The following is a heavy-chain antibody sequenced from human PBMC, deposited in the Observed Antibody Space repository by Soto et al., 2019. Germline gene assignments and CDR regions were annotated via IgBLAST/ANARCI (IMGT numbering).Heavy chain of an antibody. D-gene: IGHD6-19*01. V-gene: IGHV3-21*01. CDR1: GFTFSSYS. CDR2: ISSSSSYI. J-gene: IGHJ4*02. CDR3: ARGGSGWSIDY. Sequence: GGSLRLSCAASGFTFSSYSMNWVRQAPGKGLEGVSSISSSSSYIYYADSVKGRFTISRDNAKNSLYLQMNSLRAEDTAVYYCARGGSGWSIDYWGQGTLVTVSS.